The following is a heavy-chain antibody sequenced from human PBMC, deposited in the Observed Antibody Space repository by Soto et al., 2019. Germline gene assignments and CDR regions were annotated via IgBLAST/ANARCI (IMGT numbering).Heavy chain of an antibody. V-gene: IGHV4-31*03. CDR3: VFDMRYGSSGYYVL. CDR2: IYYSGST. CDR1: GGSISSGGYY. J-gene: IGHJ4*02. D-gene: IGHD3-22*01. Sequence: SETLSLTCTVSGGSISSGGYYWSWIRQHPGKGLEWIGYIYYSGSTYYNPSLKSRVTISVDTSKNQFSLKLSSVTAADTAVYYCVFDMRYGSSGYYVLWGQGTLGTVS.